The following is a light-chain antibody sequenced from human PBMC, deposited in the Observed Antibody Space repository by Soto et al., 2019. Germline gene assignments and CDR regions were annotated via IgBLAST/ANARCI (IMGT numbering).Light chain of an antibody. CDR1: QSISSY. J-gene: IGKJ1*01. V-gene: IGKV1-5*01. Sequence: DIQMTQSPSSLSASVGDRVTITCRASQSISSYLNWYQQKPGKAPELLIYGASTLQIGVPSRFRGSRSGTDFTLTISSLQPDDSATYYCQQYHTYSGTFGQGTKVDIK. CDR3: QQYHTYSGT. CDR2: GAS.